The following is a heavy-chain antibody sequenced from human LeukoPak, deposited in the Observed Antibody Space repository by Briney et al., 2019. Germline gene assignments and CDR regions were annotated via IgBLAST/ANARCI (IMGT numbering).Heavy chain of an antibody. V-gene: IGHV1-18*01. J-gene: IGHJ4*02. D-gene: IGHD3-10*01. CDR1: GYTFTSYG. Sequence: APVKISCKASGYTFTSYGISWVRQAPGQGLEWMGWITAYNGNTNYAQKLQGRVTMTTDTSTSTAYMELRSLRSDDTAVYYCARDSVLLWFGELPHWGQGTLVTVSS. CDR2: ITAYNGNT. CDR3: ARDSVLLWFGELPH.